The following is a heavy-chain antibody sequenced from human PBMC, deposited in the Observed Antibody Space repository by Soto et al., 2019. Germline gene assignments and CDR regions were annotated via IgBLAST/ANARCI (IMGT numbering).Heavy chain of an antibody. D-gene: IGHD3-3*01. J-gene: IGHJ4*02. V-gene: IGHV4-34*01. CDR2: INHSGST. Sequence: PSETLSLTCGVYGGSFSGYYWSWIRQPPGKGLEWIGEINHSGSTNYNPSLKSRVTISVDTSKNQFSLKLSSVTAADTAVYYCARRGCWSGYYHYWGQGTLVTVSS. CDR1: GGSFSGYY. CDR3: ARRGCWSGYYHY.